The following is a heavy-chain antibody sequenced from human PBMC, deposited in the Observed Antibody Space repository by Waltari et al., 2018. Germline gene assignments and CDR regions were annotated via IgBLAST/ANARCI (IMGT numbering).Heavy chain of an antibody. V-gene: IGHV3-23*01. CDR1: GFTFSSYA. J-gene: IGHJ6*02. D-gene: IGHD4-4*01. CDR2: ISGSGGST. Sequence: EVQLLESGGGLVQPGGSLRLSCAASGFTFSSYALSWVRPAPGKGLEWVSAISGSGGSTYYADSVKGRFTISRDNSKNTLYLQMNSLRAEDTAVYYCAKEDYSNSLYGMDVWGQGTTVTVSS. CDR3: AKEDYSNSLYGMDV.